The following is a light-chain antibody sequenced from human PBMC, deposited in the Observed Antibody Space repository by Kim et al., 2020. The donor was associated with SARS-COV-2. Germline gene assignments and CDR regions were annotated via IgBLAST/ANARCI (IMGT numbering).Light chain of an antibody. CDR2: KAS. J-gene: IGKJ1*01. CDR1: QSISSW. CDR3: QQDNSYPWT. Sequence: DIQMTQSPSTLSASVGDRVTITCRASQSISSWLAWYQQKPGKAPKLLIYKASSLESGVPSRFSGSGSGTEFTLTISSLQPDDFATYDCQQDNSYPWTFGQGTKVDIK. V-gene: IGKV1-5*03.